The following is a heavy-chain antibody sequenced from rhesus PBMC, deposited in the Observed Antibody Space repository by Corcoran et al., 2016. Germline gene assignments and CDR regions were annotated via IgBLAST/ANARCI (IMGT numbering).Heavy chain of an antibody. D-gene: IGHD6-25*01. Sequence: QVQLQESGPGVVKPSETLSLTCAVSGYSISSGHDWSWIRQPLGKGLEWIGYIYGSSGSTNYNPSLKNRVTISKDTSKNQFSLKLSSVTAADTAVYYCARGAAAGFDYWGQGVLVTVSS. CDR2: IYGSSGST. J-gene: IGHJ4*01. CDR3: ARGAAAGFDY. CDR1: GYSISSGHD. V-gene: IGHV4-76*01.